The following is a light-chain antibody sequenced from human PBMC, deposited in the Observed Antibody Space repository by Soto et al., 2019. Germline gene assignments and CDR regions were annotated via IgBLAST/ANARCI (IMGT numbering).Light chain of an antibody. CDR1: QSINNS. CDR2: KAS. J-gene: IGKJ1*01. V-gene: IGKV1-5*03. CDR3: QQYESFPRT. Sequence: DIQMTQSPSTLSASVGDRVTITCRASQSINNSLAWYQQKPGKAPKLLIYKASTLESGVPSRFSGSGSGTEFTLSISSLQPDDFATYYCQQYESFPRTFGQGTKVEIK.